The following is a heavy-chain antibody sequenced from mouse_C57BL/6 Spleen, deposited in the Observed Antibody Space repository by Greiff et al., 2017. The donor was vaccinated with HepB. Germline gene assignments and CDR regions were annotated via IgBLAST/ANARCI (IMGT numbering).Heavy chain of an antibody. CDR1: GYTFTDYY. CDR2: INPYNGGT. CDR3: SRSHYYGSSVWYFDY. Sequence: EVQLQQSGPVLVKPGASVKMSCKASGYTFTDYYMNWVKQSHGKSLEWIGVINPYNGGTSYNQKFKGKATLTVDKSSSTAYMELNSLTSEDSAVYYCSRSHYYGSSVWYFDYWGQGTTLTVSS. J-gene: IGHJ2*01. D-gene: IGHD1-1*01. V-gene: IGHV1-19*01.